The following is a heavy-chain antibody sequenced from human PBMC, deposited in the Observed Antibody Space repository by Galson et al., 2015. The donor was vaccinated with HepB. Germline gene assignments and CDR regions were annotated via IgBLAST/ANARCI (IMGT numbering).Heavy chain of an antibody. CDR1: RISFSSYG. V-gene: IGHV3-48*01. J-gene: IGHJ4*02. Sequence: SLRLSCAAPRISFSSYGFNWVRQAPGKGLEWVSYISSSSSTIYYADSVKGRFTISRDNAKNSLFLQMNSLRAEDTAVYYCAREGRRGVVNDYWGQGTLVTVSS. D-gene: IGHD3-3*01. CDR3: AREGRRGVVNDY. CDR2: ISSSSSTI.